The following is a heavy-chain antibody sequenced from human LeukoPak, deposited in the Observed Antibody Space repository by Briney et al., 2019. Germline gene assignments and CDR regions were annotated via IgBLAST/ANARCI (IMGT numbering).Heavy chain of an antibody. Sequence: PGRSLRLSCAASGFTSSSYAMHWVRQAPGKGLEWVAVISYDGSNKYYADSVKGRFTISRDNSKNTLYLQMNSLRAEDTAVYYCAKDWGYGSGSPGYWGQGTLVTVSS. CDR2: ISYDGSNK. J-gene: IGHJ4*02. CDR3: AKDWGYGSGSPGY. D-gene: IGHD3-10*01. V-gene: IGHV3-30-3*01. CDR1: GFTSSSYA.